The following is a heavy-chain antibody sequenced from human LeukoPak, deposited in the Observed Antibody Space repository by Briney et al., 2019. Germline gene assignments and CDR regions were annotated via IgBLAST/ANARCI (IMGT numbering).Heavy chain of an antibody. J-gene: IGHJ4*02. CDR1: GGSFSDYH. CDR2: IYYSGNT. V-gene: IGHV4-34*01. D-gene: IGHD3/OR15-3a*01. CDR3: ARQTGSGLFILP. Sequence: SETLSLTCAVYGGSFSDYHWSWIRQPPGRELEWIGSIYYSGNTYYNASLKSQVSISIDTSKNQFSLRLTSVTAADTAVYYCARQTGSGLFILPGGQGTLVTVSS.